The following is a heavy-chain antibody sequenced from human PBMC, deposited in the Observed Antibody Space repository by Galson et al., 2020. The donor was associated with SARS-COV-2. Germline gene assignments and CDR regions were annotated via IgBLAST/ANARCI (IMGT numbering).Heavy chain of an antibody. V-gene: IGHV1-18*01. CDR3: ARDFFGVWGSYRQPLGY. CDR1: GYTFTSYG. D-gene: IGHD3-16*02. Sequence: GESLKISCKASGYTFTSYGISWVRQAPGQGLEWMGWISAYNGNTNYAQKLQGRVTMTTDTSTSTAYMELRSLRSDDTAVYYCARDFFGVWGSYRQPLGYWGQGTLVTVSS. J-gene: IGHJ4*02. CDR2: ISAYNGNT.